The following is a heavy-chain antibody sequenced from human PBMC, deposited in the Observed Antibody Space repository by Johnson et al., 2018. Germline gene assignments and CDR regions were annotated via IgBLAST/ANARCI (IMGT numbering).Heavy chain of an antibody. V-gene: IGHV3-23*04. J-gene: IGHJ3*02. CDR3: AKDLGGSSWYSDAFDI. CDR1: GFTFSSYA. D-gene: IGHD6-13*01. CDR2: ISGSGGST. Sequence: VQLVESGGGVVQPGRSLRLSCAASGFTFSSYAMSWVRQAPGKGLEWVSAISGSGGSTYYADSVKGRFTIPRDNSKKTLYLQMNSLRAEDTAVYYCAKDLGGSSWYSDAFDIWGQGTMVTVSS.